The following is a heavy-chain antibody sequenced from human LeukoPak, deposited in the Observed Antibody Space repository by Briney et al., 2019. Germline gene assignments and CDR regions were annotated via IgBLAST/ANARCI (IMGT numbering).Heavy chain of an antibody. D-gene: IGHD1-26*01. J-gene: IGHJ3*02. CDR3: AAAYSGSYGAFDI. CDR1: GFTFTSSA. Sequence: ASVKVSCKASGFTFTSSAMQWVRQARGQRLEWIGWIVVGSGNTNYAQKFQERVTITRDTSTSTAYMELSSLRSEDTAVYYCAAAYSGSYGAFDIWGQGTMVTASS. V-gene: IGHV1-58*02. CDR2: IVVGSGNT.